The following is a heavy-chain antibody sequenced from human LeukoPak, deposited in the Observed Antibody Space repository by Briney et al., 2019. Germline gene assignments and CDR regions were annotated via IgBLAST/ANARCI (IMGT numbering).Heavy chain of an antibody. D-gene: IGHD1-26*01. CDR1: GFTFSSYA. CDR2: ISGSGGSI. V-gene: IGHV3-23*01. Sequence: GGSLRLSCAASGFTFSSYAMSWVRQAPGKGLEWVSAISGSGGSIYYADSVKGRFTISRDNSKNTLYLQMNSLRAEDTAVYYCAKVWYSGTIRGNFDYWGQGALVTVSS. CDR3: AKVWYSGTIRGNFDY. J-gene: IGHJ4*02.